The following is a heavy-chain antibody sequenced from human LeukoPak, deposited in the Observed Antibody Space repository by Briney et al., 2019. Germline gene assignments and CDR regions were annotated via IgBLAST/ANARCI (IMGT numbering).Heavy chain of an antibody. CDR1: GFTFSSYA. D-gene: IGHD1-26*01. Sequence: GGSLRLSYAASGFTFSSYAMSWVRQAPGKGLEWVSAISGSGGSTYYADSVKGRFTISRDNSKNTLYLQMNSLRAEDTAVYYCAKGATKWELRYYFDYWGQGTLVTVSS. V-gene: IGHV3-23*01. J-gene: IGHJ4*02. CDR3: AKGATKWELRYYFDY. CDR2: ISGSGGST.